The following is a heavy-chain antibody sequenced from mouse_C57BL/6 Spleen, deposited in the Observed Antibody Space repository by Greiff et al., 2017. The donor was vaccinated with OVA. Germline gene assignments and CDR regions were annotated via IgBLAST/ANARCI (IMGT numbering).Heavy chain of an antibody. CDR3: AKNSGTGDYYAMDY. J-gene: IGHJ4*01. V-gene: IGHV2-5*01. CDR2: IWSGGST. CDR1: GFSLTSYG. D-gene: IGHD4-1*01. Sequence: QVQLQQSGPGLVPPSQSLSITCTVSGFSLTSYGVHWVRQPPGKGLEWLGVIWSGGSTDYNAAFMSRLSITKDNSKSQVFFKMNSLQADDTAIYYCAKNSGTGDYYAMDYWGQGTSVTVSS.